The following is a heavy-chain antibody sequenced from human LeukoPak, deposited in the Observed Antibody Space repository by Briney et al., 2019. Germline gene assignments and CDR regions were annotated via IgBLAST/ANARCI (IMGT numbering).Heavy chain of an antibody. J-gene: IGHJ4*02. D-gene: IGHD4/OR15-4a*01. V-gene: IGHV3-21*01. CDR1: GFTFSSYS. Sequence: KPGGSLRLSCAASGFTFSSYSMNWVRQAPGKGLEWVSSISSSSSYIYYADSVKGRFTISRDNAKNSLYLQMNSLRAEDTAVYYCASLLATMATTSDYWGQGTLVTVSS. CDR3: ASLLATMATTSDY. CDR2: ISSSSSYI.